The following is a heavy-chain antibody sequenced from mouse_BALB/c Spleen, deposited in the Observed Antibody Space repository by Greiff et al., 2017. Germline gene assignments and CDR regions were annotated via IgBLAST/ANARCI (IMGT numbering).Heavy chain of an antibody. CDR1: GFTFSSYG. Sequence: EVQVVESGGGLVQPGGSLKLSCAASGFTFSSYGMSWVRQTPDKRLELVATINSNGGSTYYPDSVKGRFTISRDNAKNTLYLQMSSLTSEDTAMYYCARDKGLYGYDGSFAYWGQGTLVTVSA. J-gene: IGHJ3*01. D-gene: IGHD2-2*01. V-gene: IGHV5-6-3*01. CDR3: ARDKGLYGYDGSFAY. CDR2: INSNGGST.